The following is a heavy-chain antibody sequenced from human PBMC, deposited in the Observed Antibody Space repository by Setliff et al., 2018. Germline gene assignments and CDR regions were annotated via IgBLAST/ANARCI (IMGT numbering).Heavy chain of an antibody. J-gene: IGHJ3*02. CDR1: GITFKNAW. V-gene: IGHV3-11*03. D-gene: IGHD1-1*01. CDR2: VTTTGGFT. Sequence: PGGSLRLSCSVSGITFKNAWMTWVRQAPGKGLEWLSYVTTTGGFTKEADSVRGRFSVSRDNSKKSVYLQINDLRAEDTALYFCAKGGDWDDQHYAFDIWGQGTMVTVSS. CDR3: AKGGDWDDQHYAFDI.